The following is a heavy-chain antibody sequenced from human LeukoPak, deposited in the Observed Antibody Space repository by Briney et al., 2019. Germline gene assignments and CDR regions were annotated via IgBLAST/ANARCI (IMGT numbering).Heavy chain of an antibody. Sequence: GGSLRLSCAASGFTFSSYGMHWVRQAPGKGLEWVAVISYDGNNKYYTYSVKGRFTISRDNSKNTLYLQMNSLRAEDTAVYYCAKDRDTGNYLDYWGQGTLVTVSS. CDR3: AKDRDTGNYLDY. D-gene: IGHD1-26*01. CDR2: ISYDGNNK. V-gene: IGHV3-30*18. J-gene: IGHJ4*02. CDR1: GFTFSSYG.